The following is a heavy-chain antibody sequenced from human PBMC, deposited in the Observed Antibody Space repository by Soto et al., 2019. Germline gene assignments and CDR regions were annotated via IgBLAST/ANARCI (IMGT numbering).Heavy chain of an antibody. Sequence: GGSLRLSCVASGFTFDSYAMNWVRQAPGKGLEWISWIGPSSSETEYSDSVQGRFTISRDNAKNLLYLQMNRLKDEDTAVYYCARDHRWAFDYWGQGALVTVPQ. V-gene: IGHV3-21*05. J-gene: IGHJ4*02. CDR1: GFTFDSYA. D-gene: IGHD3-16*01. CDR3: ARDHRWAFDY. CDR2: IGPSSSET.